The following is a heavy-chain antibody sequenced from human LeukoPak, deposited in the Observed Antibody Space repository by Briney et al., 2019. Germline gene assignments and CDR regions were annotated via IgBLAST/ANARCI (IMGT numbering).Heavy chain of an antibody. CDR3: AIFHSSGWYYFDY. V-gene: IGHV4-59*01. J-gene: IGHJ4*02. Sequence: SETLSLTCTVSGGSISSYYWSWIRQPPAKGQEWIGYIYYSGSTNYNPSLKSRVTISVDTSKNQFSLKLSSVTAAETAVYYCAIFHSSGWYYFDYWGQGTLVTVSS. CDR2: IYYSGST. CDR1: GGSISSYY. D-gene: IGHD6-19*01.